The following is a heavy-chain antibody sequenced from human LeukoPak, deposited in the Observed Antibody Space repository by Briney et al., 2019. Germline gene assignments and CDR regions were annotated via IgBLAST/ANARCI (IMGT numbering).Heavy chain of an antibody. V-gene: IGHV4-34*01. D-gene: IGHD3-16*02. CDR2: INHSGST. Sequence: GLEWIGEINHSGSTNYNPSLKSRVTISVDTSKNQFSLKLSSVTAADTAVYYCARFITNWFDPWGQGTLVTVSS. J-gene: IGHJ5*02. CDR3: ARFITNWFDP.